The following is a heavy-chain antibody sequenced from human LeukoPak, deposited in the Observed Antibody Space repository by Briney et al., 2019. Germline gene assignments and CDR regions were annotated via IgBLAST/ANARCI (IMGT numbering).Heavy chain of an antibody. Sequence: SVKVSCKASGGTFSSYTISWVRQAPGQGLEWMGRIIPILGIANYAQKFQGRVTITADKSTSTAYMELSSLRSEDTAVYYCARTLRYRGYYDSSGYQGGLLWGQGTLVTVSS. CDR1: GGTFSSYT. D-gene: IGHD3-22*01. CDR2: IIPILGIA. CDR3: ARTLRYRGYYDSSGYQGGLL. J-gene: IGHJ4*02. V-gene: IGHV1-69*02.